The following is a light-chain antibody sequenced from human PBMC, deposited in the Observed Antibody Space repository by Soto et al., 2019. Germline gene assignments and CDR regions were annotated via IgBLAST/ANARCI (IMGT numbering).Light chain of an antibody. Sequence: QAVLTQPPSASGTPGQRLTISCSGSSSNIESNFVYWYQQLPGTAPKLLLYRDNQRPSWVPDRFSGSKSGTSASLVISGLRSEDEADYYCTTWDVSLSGVVFGGGTKLTVL. V-gene: IGLV1-47*01. CDR1: SSNIESNF. CDR3: TTWDVSLSGVV. CDR2: RDN. J-gene: IGLJ2*01.